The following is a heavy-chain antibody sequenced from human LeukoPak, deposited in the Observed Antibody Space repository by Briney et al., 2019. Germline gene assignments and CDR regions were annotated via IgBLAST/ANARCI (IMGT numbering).Heavy chain of an antibody. CDR1: GYSFSSYW. Sequence: GESLKISCKGSGYSFSSYWIGWVRQMPGKGLEWMGIIYPGDSDTRYSPSFQGQVTISADKSISTAYLQWSSLKASDTAMYYCARGTGVRYCSNGVCYTSDYWGQGTLVTVSS. V-gene: IGHV5-51*01. CDR2: IYPGDSDT. D-gene: IGHD2-8*01. CDR3: ARGTGVRYCSNGVCYTSDY. J-gene: IGHJ4*02.